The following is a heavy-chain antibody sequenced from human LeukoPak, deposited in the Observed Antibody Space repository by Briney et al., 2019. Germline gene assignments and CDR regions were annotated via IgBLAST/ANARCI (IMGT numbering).Heavy chain of an antibody. V-gene: IGHV1-69*04. CDR2: IIPILGIA. Sequence: GASVKVSCKVSGYTLSELSINWVRQAPGQGLGWMGRIIPILGIANYAQKFQGRVTITADKSTSTAYMELSSLRSEDTAVYYCARDRCSSTSCYVVGSFDYWGQGTLVTVSS. D-gene: IGHD2-2*01. CDR1: GYTLSELS. CDR3: ARDRCSSTSCYVVGSFDY. J-gene: IGHJ4*02.